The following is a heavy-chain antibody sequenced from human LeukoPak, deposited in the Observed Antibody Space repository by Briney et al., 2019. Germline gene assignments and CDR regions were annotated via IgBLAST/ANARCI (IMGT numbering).Heavy chain of an antibody. CDR3: ARASGGVFDP. J-gene: IGHJ5*02. V-gene: IGHV4-61*01. D-gene: IGHD1-14*01. CDR2: IYYSGST. Sequence: SETLSLTCTVSGGSVSSGSYHWSWIRQPPGKGLEWIGYIYYSGSTNYNPSLKSRVTISVDTSKNQFSLKLSSVTAADTAVYYCARASGGVFDPWGQGTLVTVSS. CDR1: GGSVSSGSYH.